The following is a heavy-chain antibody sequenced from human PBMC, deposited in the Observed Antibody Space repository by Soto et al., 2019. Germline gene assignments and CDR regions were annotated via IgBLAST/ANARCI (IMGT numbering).Heavy chain of an antibody. Sequence: SETLSLTCTVSGGFITSSSYYWGWIRQPPGKGLEWIGSIYYSGSTYYNPSLESRVTISVDTSKNQFSLKLSSVAAADTAVYYCASQVWYGSIEYFHEWGQGTLVTVSS. CDR1: GGFITSSSYY. D-gene: IGHD6-13*01. CDR2: IYYSGST. CDR3: ASQVWYGSIEYFHE. V-gene: IGHV4-39*01. J-gene: IGHJ1*01.